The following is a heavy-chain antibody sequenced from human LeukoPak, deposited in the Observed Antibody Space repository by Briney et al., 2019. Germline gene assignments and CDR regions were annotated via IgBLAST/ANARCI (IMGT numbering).Heavy chain of an antibody. Sequence: SETLSVTCTVSGGSISGHYWSWIRQPPGKGLEWIGYIYSSGTTNYNPSLKSRITMSVDTSKNQFSLKLSSVTAADTAVYYCARALVGVSLNYWGQGTLVTVSS. CDR1: GGSISGHY. CDR3: ARALVGVSLNY. CDR2: IYSSGTT. D-gene: IGHD3-10*01. V-gene: IGHV4-59*11. J-gene: IGHJ4*02.